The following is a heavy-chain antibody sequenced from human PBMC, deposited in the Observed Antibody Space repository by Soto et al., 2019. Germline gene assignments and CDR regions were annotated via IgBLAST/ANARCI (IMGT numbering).Heavy chain of an antibody. CDR2: ISAYNGNT. Sequence: GASVKVSCKASGYTFTSYGISWVRQAPGQGLEWMGWISAYNGNTNYAQRLQGRVTMTTGTSTSTAYMELRSLRSDDTAVYYCARDLSYRDAFDIWGQGTMVTVSS. J-gene: IGHJ3*02. V-gene: IGHV1-18*01. CDR3: ARDLSYRDAFDI. CDR1: GYTFTSYG. D-gene: IGHD1-26*01.